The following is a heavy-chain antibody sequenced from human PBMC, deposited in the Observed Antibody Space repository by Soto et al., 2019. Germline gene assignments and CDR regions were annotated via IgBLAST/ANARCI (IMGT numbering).Heavy chain of an antibody. CDR1: GFTFSNDA. J-gene: IGHJ4*02. CDR3: AKEGTSGLYYFDD. V-gene: IGHV3-23*01. CDR2: ISGSGDTP. Sequence: QSGGSLRLSCAASGFTFSNDAISWVRQAPGKGLEWVSIISGSGDTPYYADSVKGRFTISRDNSRNTLYLQMNSLRAGDSAKYYCAKEGTSGLYYFDDWGPGTMVTVSS. D-gene: IGHD6-19*01.